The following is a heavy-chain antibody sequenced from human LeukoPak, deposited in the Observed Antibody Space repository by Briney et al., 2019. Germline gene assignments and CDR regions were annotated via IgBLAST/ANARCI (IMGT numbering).Heavy chain of an antibody. J-gene: IGHJ6*03. V-gene: IGHV3-30*02. CDR2: IRYDGSKK. CDR1: GFTFSSYG. CDR3: ARDQEGYYGSGSYDYYYYMDV. D-gene: IGHD3-10*01. Sequence: GGSLRLSCEASGFTFSSYGMHWVRQAPGKGLEWVAFIRYDGSKKFYADSVKGRFTISRDNSKNTLYLQMNSLRAEDTAVYYCARDQEGYYGSGSYDYYYYMDVWGKGTTVTISS.